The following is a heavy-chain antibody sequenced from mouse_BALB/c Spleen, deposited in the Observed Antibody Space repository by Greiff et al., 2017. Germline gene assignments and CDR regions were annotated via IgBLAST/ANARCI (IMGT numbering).Heavy chain of an antibody. D-gene: IGHD2-3*01. CDR2: IDPYDSET. J-gene: IGHJ3*01. V-gene: IGHV1-74*04. CDR3: ARSGGWLTAFAY. CDR1: GYTFTSYW. Sequence: AHVKQPGAELVRPVASVKLSCKPSGYTFTSYWLNWVKHRSEQGLEWIGRIDPYDSETHYNQKFKDKPILTVDKSSSTAYMQPSSLTSEDSAVYYCARSGGWLTAFAYWGQETLDNDPA.